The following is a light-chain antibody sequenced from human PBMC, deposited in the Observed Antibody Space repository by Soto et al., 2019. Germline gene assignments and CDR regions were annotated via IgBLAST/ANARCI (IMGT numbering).Light chain of an antibody. J-gene: IGKJ1*01. CDR2: DAS. CDR1: QSISSW. Sequence: DIQMTQSPSTLSASVGDRVTITCRASQSISSWLAWYQQKPGKAPKLLIYDASSLESGVPSRFSGSGPGTEFTLTISSLQPDDFATYYCQQYNSYSPTWTFGQGTKV. CDR3: QQYNSYSPTWT. V-gene: IGKV1-5*01.